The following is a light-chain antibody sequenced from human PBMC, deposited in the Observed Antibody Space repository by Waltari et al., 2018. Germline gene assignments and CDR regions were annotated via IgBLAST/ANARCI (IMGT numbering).Light chain of an antibody. CDR3: QQSYSTLSWT. V-gene: IGKV1-39*01. Sequence: DIQMTQSPSSLSASVGDRVTITCRASQTINTYLHWYRQTPGKAPNLLIYAASNLQSGVPSRFSGSGSGTDFTLTINGLQPEDFATYYCQQSYSTLSWTFGQGTKVEIK. J-gene: IGKJ1*01. CDR2: AAS. CDR1: QTINTY.